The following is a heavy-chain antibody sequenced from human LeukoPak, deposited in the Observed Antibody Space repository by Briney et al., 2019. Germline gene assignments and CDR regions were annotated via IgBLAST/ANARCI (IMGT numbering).Heavy chain of an antibody. CDR1: GFTFSSYG. CDR2: IRYDGSNK. D-gene: IGHD3-9*01. CDR3: AKQFAHPYDILTGYYFDY. Sequence: GGSLRLSCAASGFTFSSYGMHWVRQAPGKGLEWVAFIRYDGSNKNYADSVKGRFTISRDNSKNTLYLQMNSRRAEDTAVYYCAKQFAHPYDILTGYYFDYWGQGTLVTVSS. V-gene: IGHV3-30*02. J-gene: IGHJ4*02.